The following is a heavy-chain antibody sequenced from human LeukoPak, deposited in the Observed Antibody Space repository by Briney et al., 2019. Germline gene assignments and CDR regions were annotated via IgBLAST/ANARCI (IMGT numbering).Heavy chain of an antibody. CDR1: GFTFDDYA. J-gene: IGHJ4*02. V-gene: IGHV3-9*01. Sequence: GGSLRLSCAASGFTFDDYAMHWVRQAPGKGLEWVSGISWNSGSIGYADSVKGRFTISRDNAKNSLYLQMNSLRAEDTAVYYCAKGLRIHYYDILTGSPPDYWGQGTLVTVSS. CDR3: AKGLRIHYYDILTGSPPDY. D-gene: IGHD3-9*01. CDR2: ISWNSGSI.